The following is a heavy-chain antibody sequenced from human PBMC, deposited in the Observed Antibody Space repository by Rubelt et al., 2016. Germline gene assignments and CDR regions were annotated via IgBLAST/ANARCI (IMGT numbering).Heavy chain of an antibody. CDR1: GGNFNTHA. J-gene: IGHJ3*02. Sequence: QVQLVQSGAEVKKPGSSVKVSCSASGGNFNTHAISWARQAPGQGLEWMGGIIPILGIAKYAQRFQARVTITADKSTKTSDRQVSSRGTEDTAWYDWLRGPREDVFDIWVEGTMVTVSS. V-gene: IGHV1-69*10. CDR3: LRGPREDVFDI. CDR2: IIPILGIA.